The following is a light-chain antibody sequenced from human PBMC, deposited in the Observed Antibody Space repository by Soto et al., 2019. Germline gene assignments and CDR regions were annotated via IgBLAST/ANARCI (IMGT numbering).Light chain of an antibody. Sequence: QSALTQSPSASASLGASVKLTCTLSSGHSSDSIAWHQQQPEKGPRFLMNLNNDGSHTKGDGIPDRFSGSSSGAERYLTIPSLQSEDEADYYCQTWGTGIVIFGGGTKVTVL. CDR2: LNNDGSH. J-gene: IGLJ2*01. CDR1: SGHSSDS. CDR3: QTWGTGIVI. V-gene: IGLV4-69*01.